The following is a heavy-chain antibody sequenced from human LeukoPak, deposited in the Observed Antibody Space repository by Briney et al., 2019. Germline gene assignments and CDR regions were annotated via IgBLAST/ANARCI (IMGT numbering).Heavy chain of an antibody. J-gene: IGHJ4*02. D-gene: IGHD3-9*01. CDR1: GYTSTGYY. V-gene: IGHV1-2*02. Sequence: ASVKVSCKASGYTSTGYYMHWVRQAPGQGLEWMGWINPNSGGTNYAQKFQGRVTMTRDTSISTAYMELSRLRSDDTAVYYCARDLSDTPDYDILTGYYGGTCDYWGQGTLVTVSS. CDR2: INPNSGGT. CDR3: ARDLSDTPDYDILTGYYGGTCDY.